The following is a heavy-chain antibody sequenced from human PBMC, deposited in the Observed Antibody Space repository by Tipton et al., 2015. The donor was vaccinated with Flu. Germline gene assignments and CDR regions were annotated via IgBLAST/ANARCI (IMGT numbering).Heavy chain of an antibody. Sequence: QVQLVQSGGGLVKPGGYLRLSCAASGFTFSDDYMSWIRQAPGKGLEWVSHISSSGSTINYADSVKGRFTISRDNAKNSLYLQMNSLRAEDTAVYYCARDHPPSITVLGEITDYFGMAVWGQGTTVTVSS. J-gene: IGHJ6*02. CDR3: ARDHPPSITVLGEITDYFGMAV. V-gene: IGHV3-11*01. CDR1: GFTFSDDY. D-gene: IGHD3-3*01. CDR2: ISSSGSTI.